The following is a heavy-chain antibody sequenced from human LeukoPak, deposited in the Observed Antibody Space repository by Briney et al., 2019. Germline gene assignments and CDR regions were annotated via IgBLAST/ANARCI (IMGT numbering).Heavy chain of an antibody. CDR2: IDTSGDT. Sequence: GGSLRLSCAASGFTFSNNDMHWVRQGPGKGLEWVSAIDTSGDTYCPGSVKGRFTISRENARNILYLQMNSLRVGDTAVYYCARGSTTVAFEIWGQGTMVSVSS. D-gene: IGHD1-26*01. CDR3: ARGSTTVAFEI. J-gene: IGHJ3*02. CDR1: GFTFSNND. V-gene: IGHV3-13*01.